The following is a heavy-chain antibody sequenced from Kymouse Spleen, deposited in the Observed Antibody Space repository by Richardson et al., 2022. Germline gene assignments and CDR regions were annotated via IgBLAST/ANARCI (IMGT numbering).Heavy chain of an antibody. CDR2: IKSKTDGGTT. CDR1: GFTFSNAW. CDR3: TTRAMVRGDWFDP. J-gene: IGHJ5*02. Sequence: EVQLVESGGGLVKPGGSLRLSCAASGFTFSNAWMSWVRQAPGKGLEWVGRIKSKTDGGTTDYAAPVKGRFTISRDDSKNTLYLQMNSLKTEDTAVYYCTTRAMVRGDWFDPWGQGTLVTVSS. D-gene: IGHD3-10*01. V-gene: IGHV3-15*01.